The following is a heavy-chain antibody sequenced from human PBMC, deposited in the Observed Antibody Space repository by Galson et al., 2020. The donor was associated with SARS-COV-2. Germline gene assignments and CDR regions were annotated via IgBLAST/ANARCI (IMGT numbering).Heavy chain of an antibody. D-gene: IGHD3-22*01. CDR1: GFTFSSYA. J-gene: IGHJ2*01. CDR3: ARDSYYDRTWWYFDL. V-gene: IGHV3-30-3*01. CDR2: ISYDGSNK. Sequence: PGGSLRLSCAASGFTFSSYAMHWVRQAPGKGLEWVAVISYDGSNKYYADSVKGRFTISRDNSKNTLYLQMNSLRAEDTAVYYCARDSYYDRTWWYFDLWGRGTLVTVSS.